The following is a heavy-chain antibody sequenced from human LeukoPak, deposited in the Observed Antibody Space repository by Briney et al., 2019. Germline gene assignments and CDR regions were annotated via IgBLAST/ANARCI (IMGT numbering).Heavy chain of an antibody. D-gene: IGHD3-10*01. CDR3: ARRFYYGSSFGY. V-gene: IGHV4-34*01. CDR2: IYYSGST. CDR1: GGSFSGYY. J-gene: IGHJ4*02. Sequence: SETLSLTCAVYGGSFSGYYWSWIRQPPGKGLEWIGSIYYSGSTYYNPSLKSRVTTSVDTSKNQFSLKLSSVTAADTAVYYCARRFYYGSSFGYWGQGTLVTVSS.